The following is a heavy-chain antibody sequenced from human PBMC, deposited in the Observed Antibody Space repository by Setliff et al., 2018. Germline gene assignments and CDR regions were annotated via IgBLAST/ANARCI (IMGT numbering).Heavy chain of an antibody. Sequence: PSETLSLTCTVSGYPISRGFYWGWIRQSPGKGLEWIGSVYHSGSSYQNPSLRSRIAVSVDTSKNQFSLRLNSVTAADTAVYYCARASVVHAIAVGYWGQGTLVTVSS. J-gene: IGHJ4*02. CDR1: GYPISRGFY. CDR3: ARASVVHAIAVGY. V-gene: IGHV4-38-2*02. CDR2: VYHSGSS. D-gene: IGHD2-15*01.